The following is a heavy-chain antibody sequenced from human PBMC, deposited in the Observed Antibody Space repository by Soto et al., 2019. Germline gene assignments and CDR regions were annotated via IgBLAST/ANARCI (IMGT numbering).Heavy chain of an antibody. CDR1: GDSISNCRR. V-gene: IGHV4-4*02. D-gene: IGHD6-19*01. CDR2: IFPSGDT. Sequence: QVQLQESGPGLVKPSGTLSLTCAVSGDSISNCRRWTWVRQPPGKGLERSGDIFPSGDTNYNPSHTSRVFISVDKSQNQSSLKGSSVTAADTAVYYCAYSTGGYRHDVWGQGTVVTVSS. CDR3: AYSTGGYRHDV. J-gene: IGHJ3*01.